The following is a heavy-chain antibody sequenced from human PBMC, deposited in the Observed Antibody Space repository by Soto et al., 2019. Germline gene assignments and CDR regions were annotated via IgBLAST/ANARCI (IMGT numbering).Heavy chain of an antibody. CDR3: ATDRSLQSSENGLRFDP. CDR1: GFTFSSYG. V-gene: IGHV3-30*03. D-gene: IGHD4-4*01. CDR2: ISYDGSNK. J-gene: IGHJ5*02. Sequence: QVQLVESGGGVVQPGRSLRLSCAASGFTFSSYGMHWVRQAPGKGLEWVAVISYDGSNKYYADSVKGRFTISRDNSKNTLYLQMNSLRAEDTAVYYCATDRSLQSSENGLRFDPWGQGTLVTVSS.